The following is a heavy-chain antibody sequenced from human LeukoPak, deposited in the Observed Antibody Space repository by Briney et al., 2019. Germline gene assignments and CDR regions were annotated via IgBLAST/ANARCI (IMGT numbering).Heavy chain of an antibody. CDR1: GGSISSSSYY. CDR2: IYYSGST. D-gene: IGHD1-26*01. V-gene: IGHV4-39*01. CDR3: ARHHARWELLGFLDY. Sequence: SETLSLTCTVSGGSISSSSYYWGWIRQPPGKGLEWIGSIYYSGSTYYNPSLKSRVTISVDTSKNQFSLKLSSVTAADTAVYYCARHHARWELLGFLDYWGQGTLVTVSS. J-gene: IGHJ4*02.